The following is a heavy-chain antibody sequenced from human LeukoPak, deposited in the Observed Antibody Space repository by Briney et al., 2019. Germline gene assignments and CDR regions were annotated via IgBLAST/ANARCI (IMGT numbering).Heavy chain of an antibody. J-gene: IGHJ3*02. D-gene: IGHD3-10*01. CDR1: GFTFSSYS. CDR3: ARDRKITMVRTPMGFDI. CDR2: ISSSSSYI. V-gene: IGHV3-21*01. Sequence: GGSLRLSCAASGFTFSSYSMNWVRQVPGKGLEWVSSISSSSSYIYYADSVKGRFTISRDNAKNSLYLQMNSLRAEDTAVYYCARDRKITMVRTPMGFDIWGQGTMVTVSS.